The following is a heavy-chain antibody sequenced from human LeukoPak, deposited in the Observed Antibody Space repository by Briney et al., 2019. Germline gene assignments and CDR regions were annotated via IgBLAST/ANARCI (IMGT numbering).Heavy chain of an antibody. D-gene: IGHD2-21*02. CDR3: ARLVVVTAIGPSDAFDI. Sequence: ASVKVSCKASGYTFTGYYMHWVRQAPGQGLEWMGWMNPNSGNTGYAQKFQGRVTITRNTSISTAYMELSSLRSEDTAVYYCARLVVVTAIGPSDAFDIWGQGTMVTVSS. J-gene: IGHJ3*02. CDR1: GYTFTGYY. V-gene: IGHV1-8*03. CDR2: MNPNSGNT.